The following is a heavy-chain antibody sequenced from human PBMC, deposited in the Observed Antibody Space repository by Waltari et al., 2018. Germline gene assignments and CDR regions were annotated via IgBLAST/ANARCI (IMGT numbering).Heavy chain of an antibody. Sequence: DVQLLESGGGIVQPGGSLTVSCAGSGFTFRSYSMSWFRQAPGKGLEWVSAISGSAPGTYYADSVKGRFTTSRDNSNNILYLQMNNLRAEDTAVYYCARWDTAMVDWGQGTLVTVSS. J-gene: IGHJ4*02. D-gene: IGHD5-18*01. CDR3: ARWDTAMVD. V-gene: IGHV3-23*01. CDR1: GFTFRSYS. CDR2: ISGSAPGT.